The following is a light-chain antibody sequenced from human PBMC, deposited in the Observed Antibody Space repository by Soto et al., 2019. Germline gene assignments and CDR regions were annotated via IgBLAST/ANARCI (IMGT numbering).Light chain of an antibody. V-gene: IGKV3-15*01. Sequence: EIVMTQSPDTLSVSPGDRATLSCRASESVGTNVAWFQLRPGQAPRLLIYGASTRVAGIPARFSGSGSETEFTLTISSLQSEDFAIYHCQQWIRWTFGQGTRLELK. CDR2: GAS. CDR1: ESVGTN. J-gene: IGKJ1*01. CDR3: QQWIRWT.